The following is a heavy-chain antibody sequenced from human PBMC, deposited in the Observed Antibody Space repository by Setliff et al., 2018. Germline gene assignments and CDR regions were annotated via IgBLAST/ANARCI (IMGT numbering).Heavy chain of an antibody. J-gene: IGHJ5*02. CDR3: ARSKSSSGWLNWFDP. Sequence: GGSLRLSCAASGFTFSDYYMSWIRQAPGKGLEWVSYISSSSSYIYYADSVKGRFTISRDNAKNSLYLQMNSLRAEDTAVYYCARSKSSSGWLNWFDPWGQGTLVTVS. V-gene: IGHV3-11*03. D-gene: IGHD6-19*01. CDR1: GFTFSDYY. CDR2: ISSSSSYI.